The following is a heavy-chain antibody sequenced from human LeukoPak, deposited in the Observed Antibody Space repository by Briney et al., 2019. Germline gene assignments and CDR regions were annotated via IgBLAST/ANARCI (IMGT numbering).Heavy chain of an antibody. CDR1: GFTFDDYA. J-gene: IGHJ4*02. Sequence: GGSLRLSCAASGFTFDDYAMHWVRQAPGKGLEWVSAISGSGGSTYYADSVKGRFTISRDNSKNTLYLQMNSLRAEDTAVYYCAKDGSLRFLEWLFGDYWGQGTLVTVSS. CDR3: AKDGSLRFLEWLFGDY. V-gene: IGHV3-23*01. D-gene: IGHD3-3*01. CDR2: ISGSGGST.